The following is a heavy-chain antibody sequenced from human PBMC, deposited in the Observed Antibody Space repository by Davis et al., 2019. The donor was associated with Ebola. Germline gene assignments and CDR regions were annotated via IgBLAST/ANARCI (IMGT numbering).Heavy chain of an antibody. V-gene: IGHV1-58*01. CDR3: VAGGTGGADNWFDP. CDR1: GFTFTRSA. J-gene: IGHJ5*02. CDR2: IVVGNGNT. Sequence: SVTVSCKPSGFTFTRSAVQWVRQARGQLLESIGWIVVGNGNTNYAQKFRERVTITRDMSTSTAYMELSSRTAEDTAVYYCVAGGTGGADNWFDPWGQGTLVTVSS. D-gene: IGHD7-27*01.